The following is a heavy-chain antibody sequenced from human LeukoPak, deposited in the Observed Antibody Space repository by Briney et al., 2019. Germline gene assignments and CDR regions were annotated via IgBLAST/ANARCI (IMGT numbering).Heavy chain of an antibody. V-gene: IGHV3-66*02. CDR3: ARGFFNFED. CDR2: IYSGGDT. J-gene: IGHJ4*02. D-gene: IGHD3-3*01. CDR1: GISVSGYH. Sequence: PGGSLRLSCAVSGISVSGYHMSWVRQAPGRGLEWVSVIYSGGDTSYADSVKGRFTVSRDNANNTVDLHMNGLRPEDTAFYYCARGFFNFEDWGRGTLVTVSS.